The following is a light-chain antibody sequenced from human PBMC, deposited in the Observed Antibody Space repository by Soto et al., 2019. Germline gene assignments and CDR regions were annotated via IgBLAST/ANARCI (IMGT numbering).Light chain of an antibody. J-gene: IGKJ1*01. Sequence: DILLTQSPGTLSLSPGQRAPLSCGASQSISSSFLAWYQQKPGQAPRLLIYGASSRATGIPDRISGSGSGTDFTLTISRLEPEDFAVYYCQQYGSPPQTFGPGTKVDI. CDR2: GAS. CDR3: QQYGSPPQT. V-gene: IGKV3-20*01. CDR1: QSISSSF.